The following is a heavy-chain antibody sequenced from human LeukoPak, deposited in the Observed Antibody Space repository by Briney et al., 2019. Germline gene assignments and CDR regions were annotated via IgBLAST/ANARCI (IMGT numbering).Heavy chain of an antibody. Sequence: SETLSLTCAVTGVSCNDYYWSWVRQPPGKGLEWIGEINHSGYTNDSPSLKSRVTMSIDTSRKQFSLNLRSVTVADTAVYYCTRMTTGHDYWGQGTLVTVSS. CDR2: INHSGYT. CDR3: TRMTTGHDY. D-gene: IGHD4-17*01. CDR1: GVSCNDYY. V-gene: IGHV4-34*01. J-gene: IGHJ4*02.